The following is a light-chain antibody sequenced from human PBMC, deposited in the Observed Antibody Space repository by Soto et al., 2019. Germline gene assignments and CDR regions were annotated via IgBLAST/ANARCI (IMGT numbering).Light chain of an antibody. J-gene: IGLJ2*01. V-gene: IGLV1-44*01. Sequence: QSVLTQPPSASGTPGQRVTICCSGSSSNIGRNTVNWYQQLPGTAPKVLIYSNNQRPSGVPDRLSGSKSGTSASLAISGLQSEDEADYYCAAWDDSLNAVVFGGGTQLTVL. CDR2: SNN. CDR1: SSNIGRNT. CDR3: AAWDDSLNAVV.